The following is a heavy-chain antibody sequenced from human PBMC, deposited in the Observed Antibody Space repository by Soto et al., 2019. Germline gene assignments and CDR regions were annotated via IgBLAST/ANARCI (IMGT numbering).Heavy chain of an antibody. CDR2: ISYDGSNK. D-gene: IGHD3-3*01. V-gene: IGHV3-30-3*01. CDR3: ARDLLERQIPDCWSGYPSELDY. CDR1: GFTFSSYA. J-gene: IGHJ4*02. Sequence: QVQLVESGGGVVQPGRSLRLSCAASGFTFSSYAMHWVRQAPGKGLEWVAVISYDGSNKYYADSVKGRFTISRDNSKNTLYLQMNSLRAEDTAVYYCARDLLERQIPDCWSGYPSELDYWGQGTLVTVSS.